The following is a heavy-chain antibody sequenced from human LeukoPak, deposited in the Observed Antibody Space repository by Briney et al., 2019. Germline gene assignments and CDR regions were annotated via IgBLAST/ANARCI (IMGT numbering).Heavy chain of an antibody. V-gene: IGHV3-53*01. CDR1: GFTFSSNY. CDR2: IYSGGST. D-gene: IGHD3-22*01. J-gene: IGHJ4*02. CDR3: ARSYYDSSGYYYGLWYYFHY. Sequence: PGGSLRLSCAASGFTFSSNYMSWVRQAPGKGLEWVSVIYSGGSTYYADSVKGRFTISRDNSKNTLYLQMNSLRAEDTAVYYCARSYYDSSGYYYGLWYYFHYWGQGTLVTVSS.